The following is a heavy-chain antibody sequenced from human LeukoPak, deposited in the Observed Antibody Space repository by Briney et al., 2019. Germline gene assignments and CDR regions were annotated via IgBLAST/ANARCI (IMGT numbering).Heavy chain of an antibody. V-gene: IGHV3-30*02. J-gene: IGHJ4*02. Sequence: GGSLRLSCAASGFTFSSYAMSWVRQAPGKGLEWVAFIRYDGSNKYYADSVKGRFTISRDNSKNTLYLQMNSLRAEDTAVYYCAKELPRVVVVPAAMNDYWGQGTLVTVSS. CDR3: AKELPRVVVVPAAMNDY. CDR1: GFTFSSYA. D-gene: IGHD2-2*01. CDR2: IRYDGSNK.